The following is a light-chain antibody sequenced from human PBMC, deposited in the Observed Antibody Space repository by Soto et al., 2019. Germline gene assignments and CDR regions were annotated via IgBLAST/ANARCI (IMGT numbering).Light chain of an antibody. J-gene: IGLJ3*02. CDR2: EVS. CDR3: CSFTSSSTWV. V-gene: IGLV2-14*01. CDR1: SSDIGGYNY. Sequence: QSALTQPASVSGSPGQSITISCSGTSSDIGGYNYVSWYQQHPGKAPEFIIYEVSNRPSGVSNRFSGSKSGTTASLTISGLQAEDEDDYYCCSFTSSSTWVFGGGTKLTVL.